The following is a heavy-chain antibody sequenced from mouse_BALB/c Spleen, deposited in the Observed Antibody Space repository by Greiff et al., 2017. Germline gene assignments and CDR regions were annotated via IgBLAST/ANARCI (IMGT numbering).Heavy chain of an antibody. CDR2: ISSGSSTI. J-gene: IGHJ4*01. CDR3: ARRDGYYAMDY. CDR1: GFTFSSFG. V-gene: IGHV5-17*02. Sequence: DVKLVESGGGLVQPGGSRKLSCAASGFTFSSFGMHWVRQAPEKGLEWVAYISSGSSTIYYADTVKGRFTISRDNTKNTLFLQMTSLRSEDTAMYYCARRDGYYAMDYWGQGTSVTVSS. D-gene: IGHD2-3*01.